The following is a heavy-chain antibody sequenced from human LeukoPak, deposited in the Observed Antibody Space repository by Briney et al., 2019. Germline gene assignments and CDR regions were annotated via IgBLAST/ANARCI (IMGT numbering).Heavy chain of an antibody. CDR2: IYHSGST. CDR3: AREVEYCSSTSCSSGFDP. V-gene: IGHV4-4*02. D-gene: IGHD2-2*01. J-gene: IGHJ5*02. Sequence: PSGTLSLTCAVSGGSISSSNWWSWVRQPPGKGLEWIGGIYHSGSTNYDPSLKSRVTISVDKSKNQFSLKLSSVTAADTAVYYCAREVEYCSSTSCSSGFDPWGQGTLVTVSS. CDR1: GGSISSSNW.